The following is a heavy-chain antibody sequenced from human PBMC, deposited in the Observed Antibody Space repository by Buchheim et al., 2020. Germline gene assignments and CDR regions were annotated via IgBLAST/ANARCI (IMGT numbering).Heavy chain of an antibody. V-gene: IGHV1-8*01. D-gene: IGHD3-3*01. J-gene: IGHJ4*02. CDR3: ARGLPGDYDFWSGYYTGSGLDY. CDR1: GYTFTSYD. CDR2: MNPNSGNT. Sequence: QVQLVQSGAEVKKPGASVKVSCKASGYTFTSYDINWVRQATGQGLEWMGWMNPNSGNTGYAQKFQGRVTMTRNTSISTAYMELSSLRSEDTAVYYCARGLPGDYDFWSGYYTGSGLDYWGQGTL.